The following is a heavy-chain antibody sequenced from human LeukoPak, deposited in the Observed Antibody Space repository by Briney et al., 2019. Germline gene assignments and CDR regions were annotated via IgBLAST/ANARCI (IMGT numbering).Heavy chain of an antibody. D-gene: IGHD2-2*01. CDR2: INPSGGST. CDR1: GYTFTSYY. J-gene: IGHJ4*02. V-gene: IGHV1-46*01. CDR3: WRSAQYQLVYCFDN. Sequence: GASVKVSCKASGYTFTSYYMHWVRQAPGPGLEWRGIINPSGGSTSNAQKFQGRVTMTSDTSTRTVYMEQSSLRSEDAAVYYCWRSAQYQLVYCFDNWGQGTLVTVSA.